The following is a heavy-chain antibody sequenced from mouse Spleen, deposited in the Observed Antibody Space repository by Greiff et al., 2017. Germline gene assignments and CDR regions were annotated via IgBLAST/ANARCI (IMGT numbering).Heavy chain of an antibody. CDR2: FYPGSGSI. Sequence: QVQLQQSGAELVKPGASVKLSCKASGYTFTEYTIHWVKQRSGQGLEWIGWFYPGSGSIKYNEKFKDKATLTADKSSSTVYMELSRLTSEDSAVYFCARHEEKVYGSSYGGYFDVWGAGTTVTVSS. V-gene: IGHV1-62-2*01. J-gene: IGHJ1*01. D-gene: IGHD1-1*01. CDR1: GYTFTEYT. CDR3: ARHEEKVYGSSYGGYFDV.